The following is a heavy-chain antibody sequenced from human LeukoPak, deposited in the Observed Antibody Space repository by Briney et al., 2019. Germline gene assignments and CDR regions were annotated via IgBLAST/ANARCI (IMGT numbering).Heavy chain of an antibody. CDR1: GYTFTSYA. Sequence: ASVKVSCKASGYTFTSYAMHWVRQAPGQRLEWMGWINAGNGNTKYSQKFQGRVTITRDTSASTAYMELSSLRSEDTAVYYCARDADLYDFWSGLYYYGMDVWGQGTTVTVSS. V-gene: IGHV1-3*01. CDR2: INAGNGNT. D-gene: IGHD3-3*01. J-gene: IGHJ6*02. CDR3: ARDADLYDFWSGLYYYGMDV.